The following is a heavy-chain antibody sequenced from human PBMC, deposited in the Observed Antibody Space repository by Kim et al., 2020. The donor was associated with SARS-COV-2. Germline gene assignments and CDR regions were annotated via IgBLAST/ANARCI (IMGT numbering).Heavy chain of an antibody. Sequence: GGSLRLSCLASGFTFGSHAMHWVRQAPGKGPEWVAATSPDGSGEFYADSVKGRFSISRDNSKNILYLEMIGLRSEDTAVYYCARDTLLNLVLTAYWARNHCDFWGRRTRVTVSS. CDR2: TSPDGSGE. J-gene: IGHJ4*02. D-gene: IGHD3-16*01. CDR1: GFTFGSHA. CDR3: ARDTLLNLVLTAYWARNHCDF. V-gene: IGHV3-30*04.